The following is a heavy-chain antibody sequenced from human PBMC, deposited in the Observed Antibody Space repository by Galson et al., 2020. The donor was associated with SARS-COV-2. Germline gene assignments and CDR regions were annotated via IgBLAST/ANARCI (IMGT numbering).Heavy chain of an antibody. CDR3: ARDRWELLFDY. D-gene: IGHD1-26*01. CDR1: GFTFSSYS. Sequence: LSLTCAASGFTFSSYSMNWVRQAPGKGLEWVSYISSSSSTIYYADSVKGRFTISRDNAKNSLYLQMNSLRAEDTAVYYCARDRWELLFDYWGQGTLVTVSS. CDR2: ISSSSSTI. J-gene: IGHJ4*02. V-gene: IGHV3-48*04.